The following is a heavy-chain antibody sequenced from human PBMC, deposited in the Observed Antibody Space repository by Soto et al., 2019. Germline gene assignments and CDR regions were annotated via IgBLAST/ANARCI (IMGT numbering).Heavy chain of an antibody. D-gene: IGHD3-10*01. CDR3: ARDGPYYYASRMDV. CDR2: LHSGGDT. J-gene: IGHJ6*02. CDR1: GIPVSSNY. Sequence: EVQLLESGGGLVQPGGSLRLSCVASGIPVSSNYMTWFRQAPGKGLEWVSVLHSGGDTYYANSVKGRFTISRHDSTNTLFLQMNSLTAEDTAVYYCARDGPYYYASRMDVWGQGTTVTVSS. V-gene: IGHV3-53*04.